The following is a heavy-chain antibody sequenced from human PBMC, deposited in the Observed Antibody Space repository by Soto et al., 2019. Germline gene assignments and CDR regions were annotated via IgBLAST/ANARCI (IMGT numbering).Heavy chain of an antibody. CDR1: GGSFSGYY. Sequence: QVQLQQWGAGLLKPSETLSLTCAVYGGSFSGYYWNWIRQPPGKGLEWIGQINHSGSTNYNPSLKSRVTLSVDPSTNQFSLKLSSVPAADTAVYYCARGWGRIFDYWGQGTLVNVSS. V-gene: IGHV4-34*01. D-gene: IGHD7-27*01. CDR3: ARGWGRIFDY. CDR2: INHSGST. J-gene: IGHJ4*02.